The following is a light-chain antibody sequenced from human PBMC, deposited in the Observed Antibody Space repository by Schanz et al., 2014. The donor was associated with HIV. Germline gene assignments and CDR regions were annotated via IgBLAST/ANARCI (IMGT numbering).Light chain of an antibody. Sequence: QSALTQPASVSGSPGQSITISCAETGSDIDAYKYVSWYQQHPGKAPRLLIYDAINRPPGVSDRFSGSKSGNTASLTISGLQAEDEADYYCSSYAGNNNGVFGGGTKLTVL. J-gene: IGLJ3*02. V-gene: IGLV2-14*03. CDR1: GSDIDAYKY. CDR2: DAI. CDR3: SSYAGNNNGV.